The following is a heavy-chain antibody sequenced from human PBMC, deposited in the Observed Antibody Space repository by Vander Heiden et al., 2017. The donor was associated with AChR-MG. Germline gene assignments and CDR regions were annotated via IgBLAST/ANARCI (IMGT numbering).Heavy chain of an antibody. CDR2: IGIAGDT. D-gene: IGHD3-10*01. Sequence: EVQVVESGGGLVQPGGSLRLSCAASGVPFSDYDFHWVRQATGRGLEWVSGIGIAGDTYYLASVKGRFTISRENAKSSLYLQMNSLRPGDTAVYYCARGTRGFDPWGQGTLVTVSS. J-gene: IGHJ5*02. CDR1: GVPFSDYD. V-gene: IGHV3-13*01. CDR3: ARGTRGFDP.